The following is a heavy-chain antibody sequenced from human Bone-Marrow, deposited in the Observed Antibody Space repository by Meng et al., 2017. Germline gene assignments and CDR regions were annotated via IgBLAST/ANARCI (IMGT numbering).Heavy chain of an antibody. CDR2: ISGSGGST. V-gene: IGHV3-23*01. CDR3: ARVGYGGNSDYFDY. Sequence: GESLKISCAASGFTFSSYGMHWVRQAPGKGLEWVSAISGSGGSTYYADSVKGRFTISRDNSKNTLYLQMNSLRAEDTAVYYCARVGYGGNSDYFDYWGQGTLVTVSS. D-gene: IGHD4-23*01. CDR1: GFTFSSYG. J-gene: IGHJ4*02.